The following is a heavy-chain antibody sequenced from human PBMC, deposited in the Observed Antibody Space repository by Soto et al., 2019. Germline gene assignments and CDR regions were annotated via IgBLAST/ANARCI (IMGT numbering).Heavy chain of an antibody. CDR2: IDPSDSYT. D-gene: IGHD2-2*01. CDR1: GYSFTSYW. V-gene: IGHV5-10-1*01. J-gene: IGHJ6*02. Sequence: GESLKISCKGSGYSFTSYWISWVRQMPGKGLEWMGRIDPSDSYTNYSPSFQGHVTISADKSISTAYLQWSSLKASGTAMYYCARLMGYCSSTSCLYYYYYGMDVWGQGTTVTVS. CDR3: ARLMGYCSSTSCLYYYYYGMDV.